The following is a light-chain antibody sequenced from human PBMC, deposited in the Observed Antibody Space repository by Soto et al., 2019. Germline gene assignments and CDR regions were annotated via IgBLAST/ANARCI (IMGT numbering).Light chain of an antibody. CDR2: GAS. Sequence: EIVLTQSPGTLSLSPGERATLSCRASQSVSSNYLAWYQQEPGQAPRLLIYGASSRATGIPDRFSGSGSGTDFTLTISRLEPEDFVVYYCQQYGSSPPLTFGGGTKVEIK. CDR1: QSVSSNY. V-gene: IGKV3-20*01. CDR3: QQYGSSPPLT. J-gene: IGKJ4*01.